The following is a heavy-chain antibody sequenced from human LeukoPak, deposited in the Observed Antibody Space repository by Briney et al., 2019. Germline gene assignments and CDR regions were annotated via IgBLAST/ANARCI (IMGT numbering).Heavy chain of an antibody. V-gene: IGHV3-9*01. CDR2: ISWNSGSI. J-gene: IGHJ3*02. CDR3: AKDTIAADNAFDI. Sequence: SLRLSCAASGFTFDDYAMHWVRQAPGKGLEWVSGISWNSGSIGYADSVKGRFTISRDNAKNSLYLQMNSLRAEDTALYYCAKDTIAADNAFDIWGQGTMVTVSS. CDR1: GFTFDDYA. D-gene: IGHD6-13*01.